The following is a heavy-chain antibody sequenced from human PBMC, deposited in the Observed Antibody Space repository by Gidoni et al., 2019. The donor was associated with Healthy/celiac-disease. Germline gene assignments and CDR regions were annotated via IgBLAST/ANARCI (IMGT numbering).Heavy chain of an antibody. D-gene: IGHD2-21*02. Sequence: QVQLVESGGGVVQPGRSLRLSCAASGFTFSSSAMHWVRQSPGKGLAWVAVISYYGSNKYYADSVKGRFTISRDKSKNTLYLQMNSLRAEDTAVYYCARSGVGSAYCGGDCYSGAFDIWGQGTMVTVSS. CDR3: ARSGVGSAYCGGDCYSGAFDI. CDR1: GFTFSSSA. CDR2: ISYYGSNK. J-gene: IGHJ3*02. V-gene: IGHV3-30-3*01.